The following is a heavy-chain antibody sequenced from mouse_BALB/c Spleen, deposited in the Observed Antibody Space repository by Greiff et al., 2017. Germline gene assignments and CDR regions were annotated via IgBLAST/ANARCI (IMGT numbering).Heavy chain of an antibody. CDR1: GFTFSSYT. J-gene: IGHJ2*01. V-gene: IGHV5-6-4*01. CDR2: ISSGGSYT. Sequence: EVNLVESGGGLVQPGGSLRLSCATSGFTFSSYTMSWVRQTPEKRLEWVATISSGGSYTYYPDSVKGRFTISRDNAKNTLYLQMSSLKSEDTAMYYCTRDREITKSFDYWGQGTTLTVSS. CDR3: TRDREITKSFDY. D-gene: IGHD2-4*01.